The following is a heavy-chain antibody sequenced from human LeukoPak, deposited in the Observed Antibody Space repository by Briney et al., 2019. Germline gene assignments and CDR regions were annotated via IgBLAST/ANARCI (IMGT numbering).Heavy chain of an antibody. CDR2: IYFSGST. CDR1: GASISSSTYC. D-gene: IGHD3-22*01. Sequence: PSETLSLTCTVSGASISSSTYCWGWIRQPPGKGLEWIGSIYFSGSTYYNPSLKSRVTISVDTSKNQFSLKLSSVTAADTAVYYCARGSSENRYNWFDPWGQGTLVTVSS. CDR3: ARGSSENRYNWFDP. V-gene: IGHV4-39*07. J-gene: IGHJ5*02.